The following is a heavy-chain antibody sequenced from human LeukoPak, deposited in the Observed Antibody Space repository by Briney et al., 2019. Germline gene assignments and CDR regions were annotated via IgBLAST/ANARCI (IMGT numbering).Heavy chain of an antibody. CDR3: AKDAVAPGSGGDYFDY. V-gene: IGHV3-23*01. D-gene: IGHD3-10*01. Sequence: GGSLRLSCAASGFTFSSYWMSWVRQAPGKGLEWVSVITGNTGSTYYADSVKGRFTISRDNSKNTLSLQMNSLRAEDTAVYYCAKDAVAPGSGGDYFDYWGQGTLVTVSS. J-gene: IGHJ4*02. CDR1: GFTFSSYW. CDR2: ITGNTGST.